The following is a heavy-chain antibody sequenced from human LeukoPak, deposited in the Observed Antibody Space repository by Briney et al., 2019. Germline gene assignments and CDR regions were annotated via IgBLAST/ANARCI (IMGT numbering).Heavy chain of an antibody. D-gene: IGHD3-10*01. Sequence: PSETLSLTCTVSGYSVNSGAHYWSWIRQYPGKGLEWIGQIFFTGRTDYNPSLKSRLTISIDTSKNQFSMELSSVSVADTATYFCARDRASGMDFWGQGTLVTVS. CDR2: IFFTGRT. J-gene: IGHJ4*02. V-gene: IGHV4-31*03. CDR1: GYSVNSGAHY. CDR3: ARDRASGMDF.